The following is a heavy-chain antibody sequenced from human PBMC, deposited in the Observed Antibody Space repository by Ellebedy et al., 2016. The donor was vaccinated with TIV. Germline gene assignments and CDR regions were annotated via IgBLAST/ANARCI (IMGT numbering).Heavy chain of an antibody. Sequence: GESLKISCAASGFTFSSYDMHWVRQATGKGLEWVSAIGTAGDTYYPDSVKGRFTISRDNSKNTLYLQMNSLRAEDTAVYYCARDLRNDYGDYVLGSYYGMDVWGQGTTVTVSS. V-gene: IGHV3-13*01. CDR3: ARDLRNDYGDYVLGSYYGMDV. J-gene: IGHJ6*02. CDR2: IGTAGDT. D-gene: IGHD4-17*01. CDR1: GFTFSSYD.